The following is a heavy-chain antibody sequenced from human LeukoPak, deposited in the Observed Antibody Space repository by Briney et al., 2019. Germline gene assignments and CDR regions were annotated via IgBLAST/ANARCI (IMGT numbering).Heavy chain of an antibody. CDR1: GGTFSSYA. CDR3: AREIIAAAGTSDI. CDR2: IIPILGIA. D-gene: IGHD6-13*01. V-gene: IGHV1-69*04. J-gene: IGHJ3*02. Sequence: AVKVSCKASGGTFSSYAISWVRQAPGQGLEWMGRIIPILGIANYAQKFQGRVTITADKPTSTAYMELSSLRSEDTAVYYCAREIIAAAGTSDIWGQGTMVTASS.